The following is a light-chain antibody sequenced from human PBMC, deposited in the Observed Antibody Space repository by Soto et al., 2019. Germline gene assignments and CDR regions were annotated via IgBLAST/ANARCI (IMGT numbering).Light chain of an antibody. CDR2: KES. CDR1: QTISSW. CDR3: QKAYAFPIT. Sequence: DIHMTQSASTLSGSVGDTVTITCRASQTISSWLAWYQQKTGKAPKILIYKESTLKSGVPSRLSGSGSGTDFNLTISRLQPEDSATYYCQKAYAFPITCGQGTRLEIK. V-gene: IGKV1-5*03. J-gene: IGKJ5*01.